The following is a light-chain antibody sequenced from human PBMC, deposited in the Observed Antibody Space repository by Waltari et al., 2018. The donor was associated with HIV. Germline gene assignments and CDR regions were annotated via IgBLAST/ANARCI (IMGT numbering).Light chain of an antibody. V-gene: IGLV3-21*01. CDR3: QLWDSNSDHRV. CDR2: DDD. CDR1: NIATRS. J-gene: IGLJ3*02. Sequence: SYELTQTPSVSVAPGETAKITCGGNNIATRSVHWYQQKPGQAPVLVIYDDDDRPSGIPERLSGSKSGNTATLTINRVEDGDEADYYCQLWDSNSDHRVFGGGTKLTVL.